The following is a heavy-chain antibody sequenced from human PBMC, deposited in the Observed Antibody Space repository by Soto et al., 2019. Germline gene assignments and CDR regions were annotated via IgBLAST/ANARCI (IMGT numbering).Heavy chain of an antibody. J-gene: IGHJ5*01. V-gene: IGHV2-70*01. CDR3: ARSITRSGFFNWFDS. CDR1: GFSLSSIGMC. CDR2: IDWDGDE. Sequence: GYGPTLVNPTQTLTLTCTFSGFSLSSIGMCVSWIRQPPGKALEWLALIDWDGDEYYSTSLETRLTISKDTSKNQVVLTISNMDPVDTATYYCARSITRSGFFNWFDSWGQGTLVTVSS. D-gene: IGHD3-3*01.